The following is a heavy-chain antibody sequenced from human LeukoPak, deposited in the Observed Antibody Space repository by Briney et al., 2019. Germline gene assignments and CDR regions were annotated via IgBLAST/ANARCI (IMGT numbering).Heavy chain of an antibody. CDR3: ARPAERGYGYGLDF. CDR2: IYYSGST. D-gene: IGHD5-18*01. CDR1: GDSISSYY. J-gene: IGHJ3*01. Sequence: RPSETLSLTCTVSGDSISSYYWSWIRQPPGKGLEGIGYIYYSGSTNYNPSLKSRVTISLDTSKNHVSLNLSSVTAADTAVYYCARPAERGYGYGLDFWGPGTMVTVSS. V-gene: IGHV4-59*01.